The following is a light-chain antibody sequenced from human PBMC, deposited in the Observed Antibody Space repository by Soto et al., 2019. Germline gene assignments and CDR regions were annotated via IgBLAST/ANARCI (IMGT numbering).Light chain of an antibody. V-gene: IGLV2-14*01. CDR1: SSDVGSYNY. J-gene: IGLJ1*01. CDR3: NSYTTTSTYV. Sequence: QPVLTQPASVSGSPGQSIPISCTGTSSDVGSYNYVSWYQLHPGKAPKLMIYEVSNRPSGVSDRFSGSKSGNTASLTISGLQPEDEADYYCNSYTTTSTYVFGTGTKVTVL. CDR2: EVS.